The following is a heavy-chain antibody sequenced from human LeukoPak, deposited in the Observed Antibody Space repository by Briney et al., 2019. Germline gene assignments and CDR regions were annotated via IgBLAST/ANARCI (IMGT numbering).Heavy chain of an antibody. CDR2: IRYDGSNK. CDR1: GFTFSDYY. CDR3: ANFPDY. Sequence: PGGSLRLSCAASGFTFSDYYMSWIRQAPGKGLEWVAFIRYDGSNKYYADSVKGRFTISRDNSKNTLYLQMNSLRAEDTAVYYCANFPDYWSQGTLVTVSS. V-gene: IGHV3-30*02. J-gene: IGHJ4*02.